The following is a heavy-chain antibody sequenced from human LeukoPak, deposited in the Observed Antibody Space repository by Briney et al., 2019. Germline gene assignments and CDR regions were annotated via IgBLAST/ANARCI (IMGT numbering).Heavy chain of an antibody. CDR3: AKGWAYGSGSYYNLPSFDY. Sequence: GGSLRLSCAASGLTFSSYAMSWVRQAPGKGLEWVSSVSGSGSNTYYADSVKGRFTISRDNSKNTLYLQMNSLRAEDTAVYYCAKGWAYGSGSYYNLPSFDYWGQGTLVTVSS. CDR1: GLTFSSYA. J-gene: IGHJ4*02. CDR2: VSGSGSNT. V-gene: IGHV3-23*01. D-gene: IGHD3-10*01.